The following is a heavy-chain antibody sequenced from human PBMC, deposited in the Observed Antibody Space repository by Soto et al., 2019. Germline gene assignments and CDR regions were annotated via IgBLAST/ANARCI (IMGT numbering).Heavy chain of an antibody. CDR1: GFSLSRADVG. D-gene: IGHD5-12*01. CDR3: ARISRYGYDFDY. V-gene: IGHV2-26*02. CDR2: IFSNDET. J-gene: IGHJ4*02. Sequence: QVTLKESGPVLVKPTETLTLTCTVSGFSLSRADVGVSWIRQPPGKALEWLAHIFSNDETSYSTSLKSRLSIIKATSKRQVVLIMTNMDPVDTATYYCARISRYGYDFDYGGQGTLVTVSS.